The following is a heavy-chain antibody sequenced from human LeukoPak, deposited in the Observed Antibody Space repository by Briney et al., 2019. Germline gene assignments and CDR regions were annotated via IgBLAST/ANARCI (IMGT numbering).Heavy chain of an antibody. CDR1: GGTFSSYA. Sequence: SVKVSCKASGGTFSSYAISWVRQAPGQGLEWMGRIIPTLGIANYAQKFQGRVTITADKSTSTAYMELSSLRSEDTAVYYCARTGPIAVAITASIDIWGQGTMVTVSS. J-gene: IGHJ3*02. CDR2: IIPTLGIA. V-gene: IGHV1-69*04. CDR3: ARTGPIAVAITASIDI. D-gene: IGHD6-19*01.